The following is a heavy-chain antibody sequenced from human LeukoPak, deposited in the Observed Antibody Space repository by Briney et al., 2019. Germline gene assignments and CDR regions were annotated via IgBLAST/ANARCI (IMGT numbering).Heavy chain of an antibody. CDR2: VSYSGRT. J-gene: IGHJ4*02. CDR3: ARGVYIAAAQYAY. D-gene: IGHD6-13*01. Sequence: SETLSLTCTVSGGSINSRGYYWSWIRQRPGKGLEWIGYVSYSGRTYYNPSLKTRLSISLDSSRNHFSLRLSSVTAADTAVYYCARGVYIAAAQYAYWGQGTLVTVSS. V-gene: IGHV4-31*03. CDR1: GGSINSRGYY.